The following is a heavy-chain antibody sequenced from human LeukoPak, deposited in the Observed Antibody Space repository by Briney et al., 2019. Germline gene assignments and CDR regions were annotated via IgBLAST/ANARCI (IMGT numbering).Heavy chain of an antibody. Sequence: KPSETLSLTCTVSGGSISSSSFYWGWTRQPPGKGLEWIGSIYYSGSPYYNPSLKSRVTISVDTSKNQFSLRLSSVTAADTAVYYCARQKAEQWLVLYYWGQGTLVTVSS. CDR3: ARQKAEQWLVLYY. J-gene: IGHJ4*02. V-gene: IGHV4-39*01. CDR1: GGSISSSSFY. D-gene: IGHD6-19*01. CDR2: IYYSGSP.